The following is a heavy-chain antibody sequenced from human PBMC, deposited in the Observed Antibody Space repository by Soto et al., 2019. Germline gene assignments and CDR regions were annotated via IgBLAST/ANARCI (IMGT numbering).Heavy chain of an antibody. Sequence: GASVKVSCKASGFTFTSSAMQWVRQARGQSLEWIGWIVVGSGNTNYAQKFQERVTITRDMSTSTAYMELSSLRSEDTAVYYCAAVRITIFGVVPDAFDIWGQGTMVTVSS. V-gene: IGHV1-58*02. D-gene: IGHD3-3*01. CDR1: GFTFTSSA. J-gene: IGHJ3*02. CDR3: AAVRITIFGVVPDAFDI. CDR2: IVVGSGNT.